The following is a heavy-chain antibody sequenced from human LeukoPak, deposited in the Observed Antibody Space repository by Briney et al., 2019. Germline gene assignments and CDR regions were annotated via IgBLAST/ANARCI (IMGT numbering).Heavy chain of an antibody. CDR1: GGSVSDNY. Sequence: PSETLSLTCTDSGGSVSDNYWSWIRQPPGKGLEWIAYVYQSNIANYNPSLSGRGTISLDTSKNQVSLKLRSVTPADTAIYYCTKNAGRGRPSDLWGQGTLVTVFS. V-gene: IGHV4-59*02. D-gene: IGHD2-15*01. CDR2: VYQSNIA. CDR3: TKNAGRGRPSDL. J-gene: IGHJ4*02.